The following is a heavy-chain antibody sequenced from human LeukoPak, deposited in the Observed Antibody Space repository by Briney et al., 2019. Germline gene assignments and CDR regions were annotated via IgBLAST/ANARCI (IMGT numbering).Heavy chain of an antibody. D-gene: IGHD6-19*01. CDR3: VKNDGWFHLAQ. V-gene: IGHV3-7*03. CDR1: GFHFRDHW. CDR2: IKTDGGET. Sequence: GGSLRFSGAASGFHFRDHWMDWVRQAPGKGLEWVGHIKTDGGETYYLDSLKGRISISRDNTNNALYLQMNSLRVEDTAVYYCVKNDGWFHLAQWGQGTLVTVSS. J-gene: IGHJ4*02.